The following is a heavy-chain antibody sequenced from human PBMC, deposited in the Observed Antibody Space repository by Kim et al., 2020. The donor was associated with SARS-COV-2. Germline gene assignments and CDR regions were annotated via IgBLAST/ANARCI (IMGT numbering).Heavy chain of an antibody. CDR3: ASQLGNPFDY. CDR1: GGSISSSSHY. D-gene: IGHD7-27*01. V-gene: IGHV4-39*07. CDR2: IYYSGSA. Sequence: SETLSLTCTVSGGSISSSSHYWAWIRQPPGKGLEWIGSIYYSGSAYYNPSLKSRVTISVDTSKNQFSLKLSSVTAADTAVYYCASQLGNPFDYWGQGTLGTVSS. J-gene: IGHJ4*02.